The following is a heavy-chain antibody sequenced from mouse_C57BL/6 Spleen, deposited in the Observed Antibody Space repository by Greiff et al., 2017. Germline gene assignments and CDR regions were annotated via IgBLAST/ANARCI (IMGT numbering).Heavy chain of an antibody. CDR2: IDPSDSYT. D-gene: IGHD1-3*01. J-gene: IGHJ2*01. CDR1: GYTFTSYW. V-gene: IGHV1-69*01. Sequence: QVQLQQPGAELVMPGASVKLSCKASGYTFTSYWMHWVKQRPGQGLEWIGEIDPSDSYTNYNQKFKGKSTLTVDKSSSTAYMQLSSLTSEDSAVYYCAREVAYVDYWGQGTTLTVSS. CDR3: AREVAYVDY.